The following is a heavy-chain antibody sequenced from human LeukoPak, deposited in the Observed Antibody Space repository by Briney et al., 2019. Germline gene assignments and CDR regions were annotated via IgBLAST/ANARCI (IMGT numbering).Heavy chain of an antibody. D-gene: IGHD6-13*01. J-gene: IGHJ4*02. CDR3: ARELNIAAAGITPYFDY. V-gene: IGHV1-69*13. Sequence: GASVKVSCKASGYTFTTYGISWVRQAPGQGLEWMGGIIPIFGTANYAQKFQGRVTITADESTSTAYMELSSLRSEDTAVYYCARELNIAAAGITPYFDYWGQGTLVTVSS. CDR2: IIPIFGTA. CDR1: GYTFTTYG.